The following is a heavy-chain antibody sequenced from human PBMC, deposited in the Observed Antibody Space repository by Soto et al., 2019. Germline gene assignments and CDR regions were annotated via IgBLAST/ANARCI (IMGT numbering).Heavy chain of an antibody. CDR2: ISGGGNDA. D-gene: IGHD6-13*01. Sequence: EVQLLESGGGLVQPGGSLVLSCAASGFTFSSYAMSWVRQAPGKGLEWVSSISGGGNDAYYADSVKGRFTISRDNSRNTLYLQMNSLRADDTAVHYCARSLFLASTGIEPFDFWGPGTLVTVSS. V-gene: IGHV3-23*01. J-gene: IGHJ4*02. CDR3: ARSLFLASTGIEPFDF. CDR1: GFTFSSYA.